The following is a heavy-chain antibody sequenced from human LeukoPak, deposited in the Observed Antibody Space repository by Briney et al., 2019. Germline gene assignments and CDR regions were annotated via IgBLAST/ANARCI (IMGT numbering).Heavy chain of an antibody. CDR2: TRNKANSYTT. D-gene: IGHD1-7*01. CDR3: ARVRQNPNWNYVLAKDYYMDV. V-gene: IGHV3-72*01. J-gene: IGHJ6*03. CDR1: GFTFSDHY. Sequence: PGGSLRLSCAASGFTFSDHYMDWVRQAPGKGLEWVGRTRNKANSYTTEYAASVKGRFTISRDDSKNSLYLQMNSLKTEDTAVYYCARVRQNPNWNYVLAKDYYMDVWGKGTTVTVSS.